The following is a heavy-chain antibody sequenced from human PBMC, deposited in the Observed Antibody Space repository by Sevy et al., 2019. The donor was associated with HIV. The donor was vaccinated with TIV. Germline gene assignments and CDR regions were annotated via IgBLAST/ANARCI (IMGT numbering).Heavy chain of an antibody. CDR2: IVVGSGNT. D-gene: IGHD3-22*01. Sequence: ASVKVSCKASGFTFTSSAMQWVRQARGQRLEWIGWIVVGSGNTNYAQKFQERVTIPRDMSTSTAYMELSSLRSEDTAVYYCAAAYYYDSSGYYAGDYYYYGMDVWGQGTTVTVSS. CDR3: AAAYYYDSSGYYAGDYYYYGMDV. CDR1: GFTFTSSA. J-gene: IGHJ6*02. V-gene: IGHV1-58*02.